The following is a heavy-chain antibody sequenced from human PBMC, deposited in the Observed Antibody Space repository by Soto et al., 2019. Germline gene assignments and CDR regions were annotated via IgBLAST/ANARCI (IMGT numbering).Heavy chain of an antibody. CDR1: GGSISSYY. Sequence: QVQLQESGPGLVKPSETLSLTCTVSGGSISSYYWSWIRQPPGKGLEWIGYSYYSGSTNYNPSLTSRVTTPVDTSKNHFSLKLSSVTAAVTAVYYCARDCCGVSCYSAYYGMDVWGQGTTVTVSS. J-gene: IGHJ6*02. V-gene: IGHV4-59*01. D-gene: IGHD2-15*01. CDR2: SYYSGST. CDR3: ARDCCGVSCYSAYYGMDV.